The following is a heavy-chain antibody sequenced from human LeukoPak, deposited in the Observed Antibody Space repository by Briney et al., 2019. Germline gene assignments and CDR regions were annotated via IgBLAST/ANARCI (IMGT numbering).Heavy chain of an antibody. Sequence: GRSLRLSCVASGFTFDDYAMHWVRQVPGKGLEWVSGISWDSARVAYAEPVKGRFTISRDNAKNSLYLQMNSLRPEGTALYYCTRDMEAVLRDRENWFDPWGQGVQVTVS. CDR3: TRDMEAVLRDRENWFDP. CDR2: ISWDSARV. J-gene: IGHJ5*02. CDR1: GFTFDDYA. D-gene: IGHD1-1*01. V-gene: IGHV3-9*01.